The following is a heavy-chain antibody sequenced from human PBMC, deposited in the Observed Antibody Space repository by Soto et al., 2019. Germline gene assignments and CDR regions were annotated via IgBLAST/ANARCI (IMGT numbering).Heavy chain of an antibody. CDR3: VLFSFADNNWFDT. CDR1: VGSVGSSSYY. V-gene: IGHV4-39*01. CDR2: IYFGGST. D-gene: IGHD3-10*01. Sequence: SSETLCLTGTVSVGSVGSSSYYWGWIRHPPGKGLEWIGSIYFGGSTYYKPSLKSRVTISVDTSKNQFSLKLSSVTAAETAVYYCVLFSFADNNWFDTRGQGNLVTVSA. J-gene: IGHJ5*02.